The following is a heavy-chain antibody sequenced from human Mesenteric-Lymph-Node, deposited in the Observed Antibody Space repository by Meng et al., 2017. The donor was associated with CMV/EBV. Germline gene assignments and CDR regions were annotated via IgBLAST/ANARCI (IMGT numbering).Heavy chain of an antibody. Sequence: SVKVSCKASGYAFSKYSISWVREAPGQGLEWLGGFVPSVDIANYAQKFQGRVTITADSSTDTGYMEMTGLTSDDTAVYYCARGRSGYHRNYFHYWGQGTVVTVSS. D-gene: IGHD5-12*01. CDR2: FVPSVDIA. CDR1: GYAFSKYS. CDR3: ARGRSGYHRNYFHY. J-gene: IGHJ4*02. V-gene: IGHV1-69*10.